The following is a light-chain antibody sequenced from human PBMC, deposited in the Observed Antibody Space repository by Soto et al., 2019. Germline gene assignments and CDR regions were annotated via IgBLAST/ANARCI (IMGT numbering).Light chain of an antibody. CDR2: DAS. J-gene: IGKJ1*01. Sequence: IVLAQSPGTLSLSPGERATLSCRASQSISSYSLAWYQQKPGQAPRLLIYDASPRATGISVRFSGSGSGTEFTLTISGLQSDDFATYYCQQYNSYPWTFCQGTKVDIK. CDR3: QQYNSYPWT. CDR1: QSISSY. V-gene: IGKV3-15*01.